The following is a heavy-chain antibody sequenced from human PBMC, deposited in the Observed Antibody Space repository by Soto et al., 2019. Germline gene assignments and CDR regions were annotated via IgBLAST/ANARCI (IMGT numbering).Heavy chain of an antibody. CDR3: ARGRAHTAMVWGWFAP. D-gene: IGHD5-18*01. Sequence: QVQLVQSGAEVKKPGASVKVSCKASGYTLTSYDINWVRQATGQGLEWMGWMNPNSGNTGYAQKFQGRVTMTRNTSISTAYMELSRLRSEDTAVYYCARGRAHTAMVWGWFAPWGQGTLVTVSS. CDR2: MNPNSGNT. CDR1: GYTLTSYD. J-gene: IGHJ5*02. V-gene: IGHV1-8*01.